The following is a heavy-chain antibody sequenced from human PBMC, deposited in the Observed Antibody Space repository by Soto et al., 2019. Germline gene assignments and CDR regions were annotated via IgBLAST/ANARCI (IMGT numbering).Heavy chain of an antibody. D-gene: IGHD2-2*01. Sequence: GGSLRLSCAPSGFTVSSHYMSWVRQAPGKGLEWVSVVNSGGSTYYADSVKGRFTISRDHSRNTLYLQMNSLRVEDTAVYYCAREVFCSSSSCQVRYGMDVWGQGTTVTVSS. J-gene: IGHJ6*02. CDR2: VNSGGST. CDR3: AREVFCSSSSCQVRYGMDV. CDR1: GFTVSSHY. V-gene: IGHV3-53*01.